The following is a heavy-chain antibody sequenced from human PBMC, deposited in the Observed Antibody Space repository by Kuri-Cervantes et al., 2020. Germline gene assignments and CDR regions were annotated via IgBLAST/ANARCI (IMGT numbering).Heavy chain of an antibody. CDR1: GFTFSSYW. CDR2: INSDGSTT. J-gene: IGHJ4*02. D-gene: IGHD4-11*01. CDR3: ARSNFNLGDY. Sequence: GESLKISCAASGFTFSSYWMYWVRQTPGKGLVWVSRINSDGSTTTYADSVKGRFTISRDNAENTLYLQMNSLRVEDTAVYYCARSNFNLGDYWGQGTLVTVSS. V-gene: IGHV3-74*01.